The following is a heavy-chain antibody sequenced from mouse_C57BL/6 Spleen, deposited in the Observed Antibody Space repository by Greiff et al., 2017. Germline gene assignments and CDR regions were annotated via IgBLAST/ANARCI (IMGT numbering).Heavy chain of an antibody. D-gene: IGHD2-4*01. V-gene: IGHV1-80*01. CDR1: GYAFSSYW. J-gene: IGHJ3*01. CDR2: IYPGDGDT. Sequence: QVQLQQSGAELVKPGASVKISCKASGYAFSSYWMNWVKQRPGKGLEWIGQIYPGDGDTNYNGKFKGKATLTADKSSSTAYMQRSSLTSEDSAVYFCARSYYDPSFAYWGQGTLVTVSA. CDR3: ARSYYDPSFAY.